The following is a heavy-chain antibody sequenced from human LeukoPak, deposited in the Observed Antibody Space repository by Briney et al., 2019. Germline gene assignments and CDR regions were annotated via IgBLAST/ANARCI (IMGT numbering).Heavy chain of an antibody. CDR3: AKGGRYYGSGSYYRI. Sequence: HPGGSLRLSCSASGFTFSNYAMSWVRQAPGKGLEWVSSISGNGGNTYYADSVKGRFTISRDNSRNTLYLQMNSLRAEDTAVYYCAKGGRYYGSGSYYRIWGQGTLVTVSS. V-gene: IGHV3-23*01. D-gene: IGHD3-10*01. CDR2: ISGNGGNT. J-gene: IGHJ4*02. CDR1: GFTFSNYA.